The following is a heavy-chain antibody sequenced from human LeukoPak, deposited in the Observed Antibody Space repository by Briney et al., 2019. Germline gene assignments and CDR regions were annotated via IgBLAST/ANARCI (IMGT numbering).Heavy chain of an antibody. D-gene: IGHD2-2*01. CDR3: ARRGVPPAYPQYYYFDY. Sequence: QSGGSLRLSCAASGFTFSSYEMNWARQAPGKGLECVSYISSSGSIIYYADSVKGRFTISRDNAKNSLYLQMNSLRAEDTAVYYCARRGVPPAYPQYYYFDYWGQGTLVTVSS. CDR2: ISSSGSII. V-gene: IGHV3-48*03. J-gene: IGHJ4*02. CDR1: GFTFSSYE.